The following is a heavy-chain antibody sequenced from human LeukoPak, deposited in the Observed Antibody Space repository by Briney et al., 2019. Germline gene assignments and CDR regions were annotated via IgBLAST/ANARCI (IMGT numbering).Heavy chain of an antibody. CDR1: GFTFSSYE. J-gene: IGHJ4*02. D-gene: IGHD4-17*01. CDR2: ISSSGSTI. Sequence: PGGSLRLSCAASGFTFSSYEMNWVRQAPGKGLEWVSYISSSGSTIYYADSVKGRFTISRDNAKNSLYLQMNSLKAEDTAVYYCANFYRDYLSPTDWGQGTLVTVSS. V-gene: IGHV3-48*03. CDR3: ANFYRDYLSPTD.